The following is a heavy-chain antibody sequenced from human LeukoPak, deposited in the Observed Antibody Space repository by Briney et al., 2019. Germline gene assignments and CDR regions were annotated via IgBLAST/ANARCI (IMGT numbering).Heavy chain of an antibody. V-gene: IGHV3-66*01. Sequence: SGGSLRLSCAASGFTVTTNYMSWVRQAPGKGPEWVSLISPGGDTFYEASVKGRFIISRDNSKNTVYLQMNNLRVEDTAVYYCVRGGTYYPDFWGQGTLVAVSS. CDR2: ISPGGDT. CDR1: GFTVTTNY. D-gene: IGHD1-26*01. CDR3: VRGGTYYPDF. J-gene: IGHJ4*02.